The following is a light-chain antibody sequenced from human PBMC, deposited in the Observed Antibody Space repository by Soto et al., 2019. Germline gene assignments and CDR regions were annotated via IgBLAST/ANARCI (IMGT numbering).Light chain of an antibody. Sequence: QSAPTQPASVSGSPGQSIAISCTGTSSDIGGYNYVSWYQQHPDKAPKLMIYDVSNRPSGVSNRFSGSKSGNTASLTISGLQAEDEADYYCSSYTSSSTRVFGTGTKVTVL. CDR1: SSDIGGYNY. J-gene: IGLJ1*01. CDR2: DVS. CDR3: SSYTSSSTRV. V-gene: IGLV2-14*01.